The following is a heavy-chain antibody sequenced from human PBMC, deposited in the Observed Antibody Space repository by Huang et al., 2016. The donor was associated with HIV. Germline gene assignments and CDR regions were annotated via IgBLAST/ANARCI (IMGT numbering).Heavy chain of an antibody. CDR2: IYTSGTT. CDR1: GGSISSGNYY. V-gene: IGHV4-61*09. Sequence: QVQLQESGPGLVKPSQTLSLTCSVSGGSISSGNYYWSRIRQPAGKGLEWIGHIYTSGTTIDNSSLKSRVTISVATSKNQFSLKLSSVTAADTAVYYCARLTGYSTFDIWGHGTVVTVSS. J-gene: IGHJ3*02. D-gene: IGHD3-9*01. CDR3: ARLTGYSTFDI.